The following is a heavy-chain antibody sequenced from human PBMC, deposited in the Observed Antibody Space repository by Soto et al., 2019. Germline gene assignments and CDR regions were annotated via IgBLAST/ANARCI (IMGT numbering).Heavy chain of an antibody. CDR3: AKDISGGYVPGPYYYYYGMDV. D-gene: IGHD5-12*01. CDR2: ISWNSGSI. Sequence: SLRLSCAASGFTFDEYAMHWVRQAPGKGLEWVSGISWNSGSIGYADSVKGRFTISRDNAKNSLYLQMNSLRAEDTALYYCAKDISGGYVPGPYYYYYGMDVWGQGTTVTVSS. J-gene: IGHJ6*02. V-gene: IGHV3-9*01. CDR1: GFTFDEYA.